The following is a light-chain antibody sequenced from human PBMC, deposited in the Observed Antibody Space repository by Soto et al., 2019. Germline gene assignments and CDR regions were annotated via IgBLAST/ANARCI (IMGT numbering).Light chain of an antibody. CDR2: DVS. V-gene: IGLV2-11*01. Sequence: QSALTQPRSVSGSPGQSVTISCTGTSTDVGGYNYVSWYQQHPGKVPKLMLYDVSKRPSGVPARFSGSKSGNTASLPISGLQADDEAAYYCCSYAGRDTLYVFGSGTKVTVL. CDR3: CSYAGRDTLYV. J-gene: IGLJ1*01. CDR1: STDVGGYNY.